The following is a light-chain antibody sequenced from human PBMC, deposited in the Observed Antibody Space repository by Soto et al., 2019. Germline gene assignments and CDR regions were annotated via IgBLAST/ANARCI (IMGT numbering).Light chain of an antibody. Sequence: ETVMTQSPATLSVSPGERATLSCGASQSVSTNLAWYQQKPGQVPRLLIYGASTRASDITARFSGSRSGTEFTLTISSLQSEDFAVYYCQQDNEWPLTFGGGTKVEIE. J-gene: IGKJ4*01. CDR2: GAS. CDR3: QQDNEWPLT. CDR1: QSVSTN. V-gene: IGKV3-15*01.